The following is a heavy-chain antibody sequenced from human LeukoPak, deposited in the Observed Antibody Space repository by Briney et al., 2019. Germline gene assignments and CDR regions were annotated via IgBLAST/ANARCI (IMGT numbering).Heavy chain of an antibody. CDR1: GGSISSSSYY. V-gene: IGHV4-39*07. CDR2: IYYSGST. J-gene: IGHJ3*02. CDR3: ARIAYYDILTGIYMHGFDI. D-gene: IGHD3-9*01. Sequence: SETLSLTCTVSGGSISSSSYYWGWIRQPPGKGLEWIGSIYYSGSTYYNPSLKSRVTISVDTSKNQFSLRLSSVTAADTAVYYCARIAYYDILTGIYMHGFDIWGQGTMVTVSS.